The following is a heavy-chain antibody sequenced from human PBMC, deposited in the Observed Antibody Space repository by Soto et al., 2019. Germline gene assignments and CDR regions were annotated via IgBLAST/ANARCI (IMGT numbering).Heavy chain of an antibody. CDR3: ARVVDYYGSGSYYYYGMDV. Sequence: QVQLVQSGAEVKKPGASVKVSCKASGYTFTSYGISWVRQAPGQGLEWMGWISAYNGNTNYAQKLQGRVTMTTDTTTSTAYMGLRSLRSDDTAVYYCARVVDYYGSGSYYYYGMDVWGQGTTVTVSS. V-gene: IGHV1-18*01. J-gene: IGHJ6*02. CDR1: GYTFTSYG. CDR2: ISAYNGNT. D-gene: IGHD3-10*01.